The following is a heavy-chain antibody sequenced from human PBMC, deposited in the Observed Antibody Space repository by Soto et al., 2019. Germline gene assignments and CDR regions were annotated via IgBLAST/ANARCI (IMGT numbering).Heavy chain of an antibody. CDR1: RGTFSSYA. Sequence: QVQLVRSGAEVKKPGPSVKVSCKASRGTFSSYAISWVRQAPGQGLEWMGGIIPIFGTANYAQKFQGRVTITADESTSTAYMELSSLISEDTAVYYCARGAGEGYYYGMDVWGQGTTVTVSS. J-gene: IGHJ6*02. D-gene: IGHD7-27*01. V-gene: IGHV1-69*12. CDR2: IIPIFGTA. CDR3: ARGAGEGYYYGMDV.